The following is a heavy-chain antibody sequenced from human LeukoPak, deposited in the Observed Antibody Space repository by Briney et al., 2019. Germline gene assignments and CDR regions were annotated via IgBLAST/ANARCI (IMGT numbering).Heavy chain of an antibody. V-gene: IGHV1-69*04. CDR1: GGTFSSYT. CDR2: IIPILGIA. Sequence: SVKVSCKASGGTFSSYTISWVRQAPGQGLEWMGRIIPILGIANYAQKFQGRVTITADKSTSTAYMELSSLRSGDTAVYYCARDNIDGWINYWGQGTLVTVSS. J-gene: IGHJ4*02. CDR3: ARDNIDGWINY. D-gene: IGHD2-2*03.